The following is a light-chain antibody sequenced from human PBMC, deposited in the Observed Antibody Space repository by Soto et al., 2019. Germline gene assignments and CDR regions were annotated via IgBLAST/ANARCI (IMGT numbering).Light chain of an antibody. J-gene: IGLJ2*01. CDR2: EVS. CDR1: SSDVGGYNY. V-gene: IGLV2-8*01. Sequence: QSALTQPPSASGSPGQSVTISCTGTSSDVGGYNYVSWYQQHPGKAPKVMIYEVSNRPSGVPDRFSGSKSGNTASLTVSGLQAEAEADYYCSSYTGSNLVFGGGTKLTVL. CDR3: SSYTGSNLV.